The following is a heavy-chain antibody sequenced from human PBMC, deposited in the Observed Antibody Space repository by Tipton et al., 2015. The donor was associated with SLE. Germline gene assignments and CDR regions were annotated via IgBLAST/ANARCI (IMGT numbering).Heavy chain of an antibody. CDR3: VSPPDFSPGWFLFDY. CDR1: GYSFTSYW. D-gene: IGHD6-19*01. J-gene: IGHJ4*02. V-gene: IGHV5-51*03. Sequence: VQLVQSGAVVKKPGESLKISCQGSGYSFTSYWIGWVRQMPGKGLEWMGIIYPADSDTRYSPSFQGQVTISADKSISTAYLQWSSLKASDTAIYFCVSPPDFSPGWFLFDYWGQGTLVTVSS. CDR2: IYPADSDT.